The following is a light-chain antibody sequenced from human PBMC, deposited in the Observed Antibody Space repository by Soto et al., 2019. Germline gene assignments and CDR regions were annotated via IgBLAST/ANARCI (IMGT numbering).Light chain of an antibody. CDR2: DVS. CDR1: SSDVGGYNY. Sequence: QSALTQPASVSGSPGQSITISCTGTSSDVGGYNYVSWYQQHPGKAPKLMIYDVSNRPSGVSNRFSGSKSGNTASLTISGLQAEDEADYYCSSYTSSLTLLDVFGTGTKLTVL. V-gene: IGLV2-14*01. CDR3: SSYTSSLTLLDV. J-gene: IGLJ1*01.